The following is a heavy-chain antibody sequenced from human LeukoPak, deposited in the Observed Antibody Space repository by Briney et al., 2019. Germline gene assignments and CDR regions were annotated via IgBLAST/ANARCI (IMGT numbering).Heavy chain of an antibody. J-gene: IGHJ4*02. Sequence: GASVKVSCKASGYTFTGYYMHWVRQAPGQGLEWMGWINPYNGNTNYVQKLQGRVTMTTETSTSTAYMELRSLRSDDTAVYYCARVAAADYFDDWGQGTLVTVSS. D-gene: IGHD6-13*01. CDR3: ARVAAADYFDD. CDR1: GYTFTGYY. CDR2: INPYNGNT. V-gene: IGHV1-18*04.